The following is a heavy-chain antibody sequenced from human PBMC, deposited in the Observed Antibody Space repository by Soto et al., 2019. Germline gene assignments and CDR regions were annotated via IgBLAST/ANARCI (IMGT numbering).Heavy chain of an antibody. Sequence: GSLRLSCAASGFTFSSYAMSWVRQAPGKGLEWVSAISGSGGSTYYADSVKGRFTISRDNSKNTLYLQMNSLRAEDTAVYYCAKFIFWEYQPTVFDYWGQGTLVTVSS. J-gene: IGHJ4*02. V-gene: IGHV3-23*01. CDR1: GFTFSSYA. D-gene: IGHD2-2*01. CDR2: ISGSGGST. CDR3: AKFIFWEYQPTVFDY.